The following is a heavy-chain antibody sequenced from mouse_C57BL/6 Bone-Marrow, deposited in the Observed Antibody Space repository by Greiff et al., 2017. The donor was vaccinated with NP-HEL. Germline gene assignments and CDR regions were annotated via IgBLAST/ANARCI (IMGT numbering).Heavy chain of an antibody. J-gene: IGHJ3*01. V-gene: IGHV5-4*01. CDR2: ISDGGSYT. D-gene: IGHD2-4*01. Sequence: EVQVVESGGGLVKPGGSLKLSCAASGFTFSSYAMSWVRQTPEKRLEWVATISDGGSYTYYPDNVKGRFTISRDNAKNNLYLQMSHLKSEDTAMYYCASPYDYDVAWFAYWGQGTLVTVSA. CDR3: ASPYDYDVAWFAY. CDR1: GFTFSSYA.